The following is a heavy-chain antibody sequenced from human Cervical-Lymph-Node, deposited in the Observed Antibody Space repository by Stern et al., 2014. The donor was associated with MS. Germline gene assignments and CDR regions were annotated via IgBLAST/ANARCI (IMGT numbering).Heavy chain of an antibody. CDR2: ISSSSSYI. V-gene: IGHV3-21*01. Sequence: EVQLVESGGGLVKPWGSLRLSCAASGFTFSSYSMNWVRPAPGKGLEWVSSISSSSSYIYYADSVKGRFTISRDNAKNSLYLQMNSLRAEDTAVYYCASFRYTISDSSLSYWGQGTLVTVSS. CDR3: ASFRYTISDSSLSY. CDR1: GFTFSSYS. J-gene: IGHJ4*02. D-gene: IGHD3-22*01.